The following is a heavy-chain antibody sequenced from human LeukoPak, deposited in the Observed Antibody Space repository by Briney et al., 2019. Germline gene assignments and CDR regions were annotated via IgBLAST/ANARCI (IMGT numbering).Heavy chain of an antibody. V-gene: IGHV3-48*01. D-gene: IGHD2-15*01. CDR2: ISSSSSTI. Sequence: GGTLRLSCATSGFTFSSYSMNWVRQAPGKGLEWVSYISSSSSTIYYADSVKGRFTISRDNAKDSLYLQMNSLRAEDTAVYYCAAGGAVVAACDYWGQGTLVTVSS. CDR1: GFTFSSYS. J-gene: IGHJ4*02. CDR3: AAGGAVVAACDY.